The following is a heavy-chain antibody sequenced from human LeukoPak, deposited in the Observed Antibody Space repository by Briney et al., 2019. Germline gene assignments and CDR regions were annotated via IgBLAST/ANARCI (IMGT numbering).Heavy chain of an antibody. V-gene: IGHV3-53*01. CDR2: IYSGGST. CDR1: GFTVSSNY. D-gene: IGHD3-10*01. Sequence: GGSLRLSCAASGFTVSSNYMGWVRQAPGKGLEWVSVIYSGGSTYYADSVKGRFTISRDNSKNTLYLQMNSLRAEDTAVYYCARVNPASGSPTFDYWGQGTLVTVSS. CDR3: ARVNPASGSPTFDY. J-gene: IGHJ4*02.